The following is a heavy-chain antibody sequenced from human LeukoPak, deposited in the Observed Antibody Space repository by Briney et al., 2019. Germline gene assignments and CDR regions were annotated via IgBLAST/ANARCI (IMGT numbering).Heavy chain of an antibody. V-gene: IGHV3-23*01. CDR2: ISDTGGSI. CDR3: AKVSGFTTMVIGYNWFDP. J-gene: IGHJ5*02. CDR1: GFTFTNCA. Sequence: GGSLRLSCAASGFTFTNCAMTWVRQAPGKGLEWVSSISDTGGSIYYADSVKGRFTISRDSSKNTVYLQMSSLRAEDTAVYYCAKVSGFTTMVIGYNWFDPWGQGALVTVSS. D-gene: IGHD5-18*01.